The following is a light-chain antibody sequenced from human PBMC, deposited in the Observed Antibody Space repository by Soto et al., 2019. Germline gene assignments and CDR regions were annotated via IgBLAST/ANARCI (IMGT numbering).Light chain of an antibody. CDR2: GAS. Sequence: EIVLTQSPATLSVSPGERATLSCRASQSVISNLGWYQQKPGQAPRLLIYGASTRATGIPARFSGRGSGTEFTLTISSLQSEDFAVYYCQQYNDWPITFGPGTTVDIK. V-gene: IGKV3-15*01. J-gene: IGKJ3*01. CDR3: QQYNDWPIT. CDR1: QSVISN.